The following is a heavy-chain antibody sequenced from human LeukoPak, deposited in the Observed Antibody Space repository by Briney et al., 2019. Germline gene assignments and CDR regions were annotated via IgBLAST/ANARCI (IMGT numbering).Heavy chain of an antibody. Sequence: SETLSLTCTVSGGSISGYYWSWIRQPPGKGLEWIGYIYHNGATNYNPSLNSRVTISLDTSTNQFSLRLTSVTAADTAVYYCARRVAVTGIYCFDHWGQGTPVTVSS. V-gene: IGHV4-59*08. CDR3: ARRVAVTGIYCFDH. CDR1: GGSISGYY. J-gene: IGHJ4*02. D-gene: IGHD6-19*01. CDR2: IYHNGAT.